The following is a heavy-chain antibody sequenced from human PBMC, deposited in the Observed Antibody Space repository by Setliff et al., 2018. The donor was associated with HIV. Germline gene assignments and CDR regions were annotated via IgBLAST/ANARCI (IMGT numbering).Heavy chain of an antibody. V-gene: IGHV1-2*02. CDR1: GYTFTGHY. D-gene: IGHD3-10*01. CDR3: ARNFGLSPSGKYYYYYGMDI. CDR2: VNPNSGDA. J-gene: IGHJ6*02. Sequence: ASVKVSCKASGYTFTGHYLHWVRQAPGQGLEWLGWVNPNSGDAIYAQNFRGRVTTTRDTSINAAYMELRGLRSDDTAVYYCARNFGLSPSGKYYYYYGMDIWGQGTTVTVSS.